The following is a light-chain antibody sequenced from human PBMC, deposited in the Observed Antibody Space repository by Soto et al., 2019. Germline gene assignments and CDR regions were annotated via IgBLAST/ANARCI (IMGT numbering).Light chain of an antibody. CDR1: HSVSGN. Sequence: EIVMTQSPGTLSVAPGQRATLSCRASHSVSGNLAGYQQKPGQAPMRLIYGASTRATGIPARISDSGSGTEFTLTISCLQSEDFAVYYCREYNNWPAITVGEGPRLEI. J-gene: IGKJ5*01. CDR2: GAS. CDR3: REYNNWPAIT. V-gene: IGKV3-15*01.